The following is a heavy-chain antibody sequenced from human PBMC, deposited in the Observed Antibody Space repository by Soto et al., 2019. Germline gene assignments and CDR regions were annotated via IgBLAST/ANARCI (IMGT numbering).Heavy chain of an antibody. D-gene: IGHD1-1*01. CDR2: ISYDSKVP. CDR1: GFTFSSYG. CDR3: AKEGPIINWYFDF. V-gene: IGHV3-30*18. Sequence: QVQLVESGGGVVQPGRSLRLSCAASGFTFSSYGMHWVRQAPGKGLEWVAVISYDSKVPYYADSVKGRFTISRDNSKNTLYLQIHSMRTVDKGIYYFAKEGPIINWYFDFWGQGTLVSVSS. J-gene: IGHJ4*02.